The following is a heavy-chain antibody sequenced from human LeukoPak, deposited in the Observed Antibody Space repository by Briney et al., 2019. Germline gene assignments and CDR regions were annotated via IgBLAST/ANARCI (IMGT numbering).Heavy chain of an antibody. D-gene: IGHD3-3*01. CDR1: GFTFSSYW. CDR2: IKQDGSEK. Sequence: GGSLRLSCAASGFTFSSYWMSWVRQAPGKGLEWVANIKQDGSEKYYVDSVKGRFTISRDNAKNSLYLQMNSLRAEDTAVYYCARDRYDFWSGSPSPAWGQGTLVTVSS. J-gene: IGHJ5*02. V-gene: IGHV3-7*01. CDR3: ARDRYDFWSGSPSPA.